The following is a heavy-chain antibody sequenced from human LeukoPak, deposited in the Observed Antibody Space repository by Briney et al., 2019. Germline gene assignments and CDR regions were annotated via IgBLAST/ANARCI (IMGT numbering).Heavy chain of an antibody. D-gene: IGHD4-17*01. J-gene: IGHJ5*02. Sequence: GESLKISCKGSGYSFTSYWIGWVRQMPGKGLEWMGIIYPGDSYTRYSPSFQGQVTISADTSISTAYLQWSSLKASDTAMYYGARHGGHDYGDYFAGRWFDPWGQGTLVTVSS. CDR1: GYSFTSYW. V-gene: IGHV5-51*01. CDR2: IYPGDSYT. CDR3: ARHGGHDYGDYFAGRWFDP.